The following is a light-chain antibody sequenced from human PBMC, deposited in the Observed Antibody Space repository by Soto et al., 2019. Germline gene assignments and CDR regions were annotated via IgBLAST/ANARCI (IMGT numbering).Light chain of an antibody. J-gene: IGLJ3*02. CDR2: ANN. CDR3: QSYDSSLSGSGV. Sequence: QSVLTQPPSVSRAPGQRVTISCSGSSSNIGAGYDVQWYQQLPGTAPKLLISANNIRPSGVPDRFSGSKSGTSASLAITGLQAEYEADYYCQSYDSSLSGSGVFGGGTKLTVL. CDR1: SSNIGAGYD. V-gene: IGLV1-40*01.